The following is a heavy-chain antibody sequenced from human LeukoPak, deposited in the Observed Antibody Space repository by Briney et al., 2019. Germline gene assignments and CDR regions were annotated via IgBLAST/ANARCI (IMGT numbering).Heavy chain of an antibody. CDR3: ARGRGSKTGY. V-gene: IGHV4-34*01. Sequence: SETLSLTCAVYGGSFSGYYWSWIRQPPGKGLEWIGEINHSGSTNYNPSLKSRVTISVDTSKNQFSLKLSSVTAADTAVYYCARGRGSKTGYWGQGTLVTVSS. J-gene: IGHJ4*02. D-gene: IGHD3-16*01. CDR1: GGSFSGYY. CDR2: INHSGST.